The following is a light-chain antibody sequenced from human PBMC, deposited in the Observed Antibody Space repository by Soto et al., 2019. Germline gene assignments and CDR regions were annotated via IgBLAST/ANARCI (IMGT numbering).Light chain of an antibody. CDR2: GAS. V-gene: IGKV3-15*01. J-gene: IGKJ2*01. CDR1: QSVSSN. CDR3: QHYNNWPQT. Sequence: EIVMTQSPATLSVSPGERATLSCRASQSVSSNLAWYQHKPGQAPRLLIYGASTRATGSPARFRGSWSGTDFTLTISSLQTEDFAVYYCQHYNNWPQTFGQGTKLEIK.